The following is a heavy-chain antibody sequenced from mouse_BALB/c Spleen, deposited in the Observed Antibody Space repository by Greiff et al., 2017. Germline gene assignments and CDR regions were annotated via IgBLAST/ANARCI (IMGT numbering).Heavy chain of an antibody. CDR2: ISYSGST. D-gene: IGHD1-1*01. Sequence: EVKLMESGPSLVKPSQTLYLTCSVTGDSITSGYWNWIRQSPGNKLEYMGYISYSGSTYYNPSLKSRISITRDTSKNQYYLQLNSVITEDTATYYCARCYYYGSSPCYAMDYWGQGTSVTVSS. J-gene: IGHJ4*01. V-gene: IGHV3-8*02. CDR3: ARCYYYGSSPCYAMDY. CDR1: GDSITSGY.